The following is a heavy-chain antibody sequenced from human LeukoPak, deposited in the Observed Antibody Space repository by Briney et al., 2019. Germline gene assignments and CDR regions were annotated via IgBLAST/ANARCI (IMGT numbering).Heavy chain of an antibody. D-gene: IGHD5-24*01. V-gene: IGHV1-2*06. J-gene: IGHJ6*02. CDR2: INPNSGGT. Sequence: ASVTVSCKASGGTFSSYAISWVRQAPGQGLEWMGRINPNSGGTNYAQKFQGRVTMTRDTSISTAYMELSRLRSDDTAVYYCARQEIYYYYYGMDVWGQGTTVTVSS. CDR1: GGTFSSYA. CDR3: ARQEIYYYYYGMDV.